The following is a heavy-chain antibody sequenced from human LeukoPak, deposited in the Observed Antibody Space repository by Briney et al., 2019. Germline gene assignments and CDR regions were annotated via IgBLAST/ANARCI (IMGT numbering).Heavy chain of an antibody. V-gene: IGHV4-34*01. CDR1: GGSFSGYY. D-gene: IGHD3-10*01. Sequence: SETLSLTCAVYGGSFSGYYWSWIRQPPGKRLEWIGEINHSGSTNYNPSLKSRVTISVDTSKNQFSLKLSSVTAADTAVYYCARRPFMVRGVRAFDPWGQGTLVTVSS. CDR3: ARRPFMVRGVRAFDP. CDR2: INHSGST. J-gene: IGHJ5*02.